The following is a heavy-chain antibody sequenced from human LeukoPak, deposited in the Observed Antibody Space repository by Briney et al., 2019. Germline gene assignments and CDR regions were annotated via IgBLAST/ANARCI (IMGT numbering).Heavy chain of an antibody. CDR1: GFPFSIYA. CDR2: ICDNAGST. Sequence: GGSLRLSCAASGFPFSIYAMRWVRQAPGKRLEWVSSICDNAGSTHYADSVRGRFTISRDNSKNPLFLQVNNLGAEDTAVYYCAIVYYFGSGNFIFDCWGQGTLVTVSS. CDR3: AIVYYFGSGNFIFDC. J-gene: IGHJ4*02. V-gene: IGHV3-23*01. D-gene: IGHD3-10*01.